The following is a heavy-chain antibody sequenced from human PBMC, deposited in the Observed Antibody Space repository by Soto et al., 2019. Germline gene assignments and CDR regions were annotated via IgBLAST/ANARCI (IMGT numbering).Heavy chain of an antibody. CDR3: AKYVVTHNWRAAVPRADY. D-gene: IGHD3-22*01. CDR1: GFTFTSYA. J-gene: IGHJ4*02. CDR2: ISGGGGGT. V-gene: IGHV3-23*01. Sequence: GGSLRLSCAASGFTFTSYAMSWVRQAPGKGLEWVSAISGGGGGTYYADSVKGRFSISRDNSKNTVYLQMNSLRPEDTAVYYCAKYVVTHNWRAAVPRADYWGQGTLVTVSS.